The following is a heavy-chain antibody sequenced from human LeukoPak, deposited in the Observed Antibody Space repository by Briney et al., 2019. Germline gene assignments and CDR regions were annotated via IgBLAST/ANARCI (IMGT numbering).Heavy chain of an antibody. CDR2: INHSGST. V-gene: IGHV4-34*01. D-gene: IGHD3-9*01. Sequence: SETLSLTCTVSGGSISSYYWSWIRQPPGKGLEWIGEINHSGSTNYNPSLKSRVTISVDTSKNQFSLKLSSVTAADTAVYCCARRWPIFWRQAFASNNWFDPWGQGTLVTVSS. J-gene: IGHJ5*02. CDR3: ARRWPIFWRQAFASNNWFDP. CDR1: GGSISSYY.